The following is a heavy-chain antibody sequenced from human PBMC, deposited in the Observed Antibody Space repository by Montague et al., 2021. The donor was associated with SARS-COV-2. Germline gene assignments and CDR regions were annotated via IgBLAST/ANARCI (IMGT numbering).Heavy chain of an antibody. CDR3: ARGLWFGELLSLYYYYGMDV. Sequence: CAISGDSVSSNSAAWNWIRQSPLRGLEWLGRTYYRSKWYNDYAVSVKSRITINPDTSKNQFSLQLNSVTPEDTAVYYCARGLWFGELLSLYYYYGMDVWGQGTTVIVS. CDR1: GDSVSSNSAA. D-gene: IGHD3-10*01. J-gene: IGHJ6*02. V-gene: IGHV6-1*01. CDR2: TYYRSKWYN.